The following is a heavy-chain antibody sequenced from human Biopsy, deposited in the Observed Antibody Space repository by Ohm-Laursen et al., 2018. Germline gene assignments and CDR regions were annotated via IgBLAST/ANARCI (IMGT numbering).Heavy chain of an antibody. D-gene: IGHD2-15*01. Sequence: TLSLTCAVFGKTFSGYKWSWIRQPPGKGLEWIGQINQAGTTNYNPSLKSRVSISADASKYEFSLRLTSVTAADTAVYLCGNEVHGRDYWGLGAQVTVSS. CDR3: GNEVHGRDY. CDR2: INQAGTT. V-gene: IGHV4-34*08. CDR1: GKTFSGYK. J-gene: IGHJ4*02.